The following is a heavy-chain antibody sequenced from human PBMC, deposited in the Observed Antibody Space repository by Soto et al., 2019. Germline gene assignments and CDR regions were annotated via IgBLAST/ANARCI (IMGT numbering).Heavy chain of an antibody. CDR1: GITFGNRA. CDR3: ARSTYTVTYRAFDY. CDR2: ITDTGGDA. Sequence: EVQLLESGGDLVQPGGSLRLSCVASGITFGNRAMSWVRQAPGEGLEWVSAITDTGGDAKYADSVRGRFAISRDNSKNTLYLQMSSLRAEDSAVYYCARSTYTVTYRAFDYWGQGTLVTVSS. J-gene: IGHJ4*02. V-gene: IGHV3-23*01. D-gene: IGHD4-4*01.